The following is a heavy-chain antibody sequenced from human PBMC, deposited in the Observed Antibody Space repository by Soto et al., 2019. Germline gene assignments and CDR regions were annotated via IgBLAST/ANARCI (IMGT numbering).Heavy chain of an antibody. D-gene: IGHD3-22*01. J-gene: IGHJ1*01. Sequence: EVQLVESGGGLVQPGGSLRLSCAASGFTFSSYSMNWVRQAPGKGLEWVSYSSRSSSTTYYADSVKGRFTISRDNAKNSLYLQMNSLRDEDTAVYYCARDSDYYDSSGYYPEYFQHWGQGTLVTVSS. V-gene: IGHV3-48*02. CDR2: SSRSSSTT. CDR1: GFTFSSYS. CDR3: ARDSDYYDSSGYYPEYFQH.